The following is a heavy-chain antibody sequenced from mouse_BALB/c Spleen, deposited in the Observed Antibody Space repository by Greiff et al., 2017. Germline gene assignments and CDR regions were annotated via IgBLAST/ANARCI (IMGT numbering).Heavy chain of an antibody. V-gene: IGHV5-15*02. J-gene: IGHJ3*01. D-gene: IGHD1-1*01. Sequence: EVKLMESGGGLVQPGGSRKLSCAASGFTFSDYGMAWVRQAPGKGPEWVAFISNLAYSIYYADTVTGRFTISRENAKNTLYLEMSSLRSEDTAMYYCARDGYYGSSSWFAYWGQGTLVTVSA. CDR1: GFTFSDYG. CDR2: ISNLAYSI. CDR3: ARDGYYGSSSWFAY.